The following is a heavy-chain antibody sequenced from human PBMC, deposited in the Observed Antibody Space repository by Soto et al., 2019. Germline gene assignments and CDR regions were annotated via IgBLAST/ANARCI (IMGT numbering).Heavy chain of an antibody. CDR2: IYYSGST. J-gene: IGHJ6*02. D-gene: IGHD7-27*01. CDR3: ARGWTSSNWGPYGMDV. Sequence: QVQLQESGPGLVKPSETLSLTCTVSGGSISSYYWIWIRQPPGKGLEMIGYIYYSGSTNYHPSLKSRVTISVDTYKPPVSVKLSSVTAADTAVYYCARGWTSSNWGPYGMDVWGQGTTVIVSS. V-gene: IGHV4-59*01. CDR1: GGSISSYY.